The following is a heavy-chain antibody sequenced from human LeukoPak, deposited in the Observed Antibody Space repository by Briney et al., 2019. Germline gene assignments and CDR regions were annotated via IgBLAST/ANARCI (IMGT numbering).Heavy chain of an antibody. Sequence: GGSLRLSCTSSDFILSSYAMSWVRQAPGKGLEWVSAISGSGGSTYYADSVKGRFTISRDNSKNTLYLQMNSLRAEDTAVYYCAKGLRYCSSTSCYFGAFDIWGQGTMVTVSS. J-gene: IGHJ3*02. CDR3: AKGLRYCSSTSCYFGAFDI. CDR2: ISGSGGST. D-gene: IGHD2-2*01. CDR1: DFILSSYA. V-gene: IGHV3-23*01.